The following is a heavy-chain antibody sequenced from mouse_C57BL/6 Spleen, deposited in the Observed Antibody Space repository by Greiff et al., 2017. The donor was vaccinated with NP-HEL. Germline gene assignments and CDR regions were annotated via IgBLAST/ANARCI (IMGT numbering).Heavy chain of an antibody. V-gene: IGHV14-2*01. CDR2: IDPEDGET. CDR3: ARGYGQGY. J-gene: IGHJ2*01. D-gene: IGHD1-1*01. Sequence: EVKLMESGAELVKPGASVKLSCTASGFNIKDYYMHWVKQRTEQGLEWIGRIDPEDGETKYAPKFQGKATLTADKSSKPAYLQLSSVTSEDTAVDYWARGYGQGYWGQGTTLTVSS. CDR1: GFNIKDYY.